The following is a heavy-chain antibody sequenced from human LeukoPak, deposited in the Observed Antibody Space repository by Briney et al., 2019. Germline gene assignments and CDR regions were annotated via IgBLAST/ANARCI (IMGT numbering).Heavy chain of an antibody. CDR1: GGSISSGSYY. CDR3: AREKSNDFWSGLTLLDY. D-gene: IGHD3-3*01. Sequence: SETLSLTCTVSGGSISSGSYYWSWIRQPAGKGLEWIGRIYTSGSTNYNPSLKSRVTISVDTSKNQFSLKLSSVTAADTAVYYCAREKSNDFWSGLTLLDYWGQGTLVTVSS. V-gene: IGHV4-61*02. CDR2: IYTSGST. J-gene: IGHJ4*02.